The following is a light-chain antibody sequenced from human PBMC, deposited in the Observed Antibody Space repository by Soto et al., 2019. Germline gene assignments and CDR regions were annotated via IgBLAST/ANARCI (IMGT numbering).Light chain of an antibody. J-gene: IGKJ4*01. CDR2: AAS. CDR1: QGISNH. V-gene: IGKV1-16*02. Sequence: DIQMTQSPSSLSASVGDRVTITCRASQGISNHLAWFQQKPGKAPKSLIYAASSLQSGVPSKFSGSGYGTDFTLTISSLQPEDFGTYYCQQYNNYPLTFGGGTKVDIK. CDR3: QQYNNYPLT.